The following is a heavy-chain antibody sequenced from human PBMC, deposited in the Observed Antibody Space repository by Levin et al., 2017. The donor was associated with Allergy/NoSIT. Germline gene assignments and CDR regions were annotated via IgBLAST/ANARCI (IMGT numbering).Heavy chain of an antibody. CDR2: INHRGST. Sequence: SQTLSLTCGVHGGSFSTYYWNWIRQAPGKGLEWIGQINHRGSTNYNPSLKSRVTISVDTSKNQFSLKLSSVTVADTAVYYCAGGSDFEWFSAALDVWGTGTTVTVSS. CDR1: GGSFSTYY. J-gene: IGHJ6*04. D-gene: IGHD3-9*01. V-gene: IGHV4-34*01. CDR3: AGGSDFEWFSAALDV.